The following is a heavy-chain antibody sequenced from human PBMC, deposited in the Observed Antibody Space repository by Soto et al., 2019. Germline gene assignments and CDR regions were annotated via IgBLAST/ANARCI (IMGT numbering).Heavy chain of an antibody. D-gene: IGHD7-27*01. Sequence: SETLSLTCAVSGGSISSGGYSWSWIRQPPGKGLEWIGYIYQSGSTYYNPSLKSRVTISVDRSRNKFSLKLSSVNAPATAVSFCATQRYPNSAASYYYAIDLCGQLTTVTVSS. CDR1: GGSISSGGYS. V-gene: IGHV4-30-2*01. CDR2: IYQSGST. CDR3: ATQRYPNSAASYYYAIDL. J-gene: IGHJ6*02.